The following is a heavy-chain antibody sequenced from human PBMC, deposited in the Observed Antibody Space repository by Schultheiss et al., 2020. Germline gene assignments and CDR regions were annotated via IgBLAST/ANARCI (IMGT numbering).Heavy chain of an antibody. CDR1: GASISSGSWY. D-gene: IGHD3-16*01. V-gene: IGHV4-39*07. CDR3: AREGEGDGTDY. Sequence: SETLSLTCTVSGASISSGSWYWGWIRQSPEKRLEWIGSINYSGSTNYNPSLKSRVTISVDTSKNQFSLKLSSVTAADTAVYYCAREGEGDGTDYWGQGTLVTVSS. CDR2: INYSGST. J-gene: IGHJ4*02.